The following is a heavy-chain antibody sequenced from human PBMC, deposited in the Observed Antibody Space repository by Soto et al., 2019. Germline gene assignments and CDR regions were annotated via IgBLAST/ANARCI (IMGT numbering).Heavy chain of an antibody. D-gene: IGHD1-26*01. CDR3: AKLSTWELLYTIDY. V-gene: IGHV3-23*01. CDR1: GFTFSSYA. CDR2: ISGSGGST. Sequence: VGSLRLSCAASGFTFSSYAMSWVRQAPGKGLEWVSAISGSGGSTYYADSVKGRFTISRDNSKNTLYLQMNSLRAEDTAVYYCAKLSTWELLYTIDYWCEGTLVTVSS. J-gene: IGHJ4*02.